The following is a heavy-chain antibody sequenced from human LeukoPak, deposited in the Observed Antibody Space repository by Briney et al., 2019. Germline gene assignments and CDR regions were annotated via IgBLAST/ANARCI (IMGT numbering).Heavy chain of an antibody. CDR3: ARIPLGYSGAYYFDY. CDR1: RGSISGSIRSYY. D-gene: IGHD5-12*01. J-gene: IGHJ4*02. Sequence: SETLSLTCTVSRGSISGSIRSYYWSWLRQPPGKGLEWIGYTSSSGSVNGNPSLRSRVTISVDTSKNQFFLNLSSVSAADTAVYYCARIPLGYSGAYYFDYWGQGTLVTVSP. V-gene: IGHV4-4*09. CDR2: TSSSGSV.